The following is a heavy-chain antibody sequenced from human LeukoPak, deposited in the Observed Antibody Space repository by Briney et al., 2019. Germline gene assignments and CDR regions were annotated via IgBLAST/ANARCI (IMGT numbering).Heavy chain of an antibody. D-gene: IGHD2-21*01. CDR2: IYPGDSDT. CDR3: ARRAVVSSSPTNLYYYYYMDV. CDR1: GYSFTSYW. V-gene: IGHV5-51*01. Sequence: GESLKISCKGSGYSFTSYWIGWVRQMPGKGLEWMGIIYPGDSDTRYSPSFQGQVTISADKSISTAYLQWSSLKASDTAMYYCARRAVVSSSPTNLYYYYYMDVWGKGTTVTVSS. J-gene: IGHJ6*03.